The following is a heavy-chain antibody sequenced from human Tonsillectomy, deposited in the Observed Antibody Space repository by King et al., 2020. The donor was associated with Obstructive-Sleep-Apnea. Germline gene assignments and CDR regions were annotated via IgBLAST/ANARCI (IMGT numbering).Heavy chain of an antibody. D-gene: IGHD3-10*01. CDR1: GFTFSSYA. Sequence: VQLVESGGGVVQPGRSLRLSCAASGFTFSSYAMHWVRQAPGKGLEWVAVISYDGSNKYYADSVKGRVTISRDNSKNTLYLQMNSLRAEDTAVYYCARVGITMVRGVIWYFDYWGQGTLVTVSS. J-gene: IGHJ4*02. CDR3: ARVGITMVRGVIWYFDY. CDR2: ISYDGSNK. V-gene: IGHV3-30-3*01.